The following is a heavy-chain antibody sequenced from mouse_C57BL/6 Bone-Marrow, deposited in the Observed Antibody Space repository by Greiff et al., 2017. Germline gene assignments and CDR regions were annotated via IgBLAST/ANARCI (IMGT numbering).Heavy chain of an antibody. V-gene: IGHV14-4*01. J-gene: IGHJ4*01. D-gene: IGHD2-10*02. CDR2: IDPENGDT. Sequence: VQLQQSGAELVRPGASVKLSCTASGFNIKDDYMHWVKQRPEQGLEWIGWIDPENGDTEYASKFQGKATITADTSSNTAYLQLSSLTSEDTAVYYCTRVWLDYWGQGTSDTVSS. CDR3: TRVWLDY. CDR1: GFNIKDDY.